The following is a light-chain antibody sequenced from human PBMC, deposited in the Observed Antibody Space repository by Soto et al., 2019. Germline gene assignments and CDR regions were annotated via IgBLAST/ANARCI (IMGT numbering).Light chain of an antibody. CDR1: SSGVGGYNY. V-gene: IGLV2-14*01. CDR2: AAS. CDR3: SSYTSSSTLVV. J-gene: IGLJ2*01. Sequence: QSALTQPASVSGSPGQSITISCTGTSSGVGGYNYVSWYQQHPGKAPKLMIYAASNRPSGVYNRLSGSKSGNTASLTISGLQAEDEADYYCSSYTSSSTLVVFGGGPKLTVL.